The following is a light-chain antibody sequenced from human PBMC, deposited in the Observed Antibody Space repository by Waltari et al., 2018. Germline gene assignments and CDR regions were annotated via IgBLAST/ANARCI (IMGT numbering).Light chain of an antibody. Sequence: VMTKSPATLSVSPGERATFPGRASQSVSSSLAGYQQKPVQDPRPLIYGASTRATGIPARFSGSGSGTEFILTISSLESGDFAVYYCKQYNNWLWTFGQATKVEIK. CDR1: QSVSSS. J-gene: IGKJ1*01. V-gene: IGKV3-15*01. CDR2: GAS. CDR3: KQYNNWLWT.